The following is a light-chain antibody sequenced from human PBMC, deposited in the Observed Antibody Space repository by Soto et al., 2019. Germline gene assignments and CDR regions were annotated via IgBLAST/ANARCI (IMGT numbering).Light chain of an antibody. J-gene: IGLJ1*01. V-gene: IGLV2-14*01. CDR3: RSFTTSSTLV. CDR1: SSDVGSFDS. CDR2: DVS. Sequence: QSVLTQPASVSGSPGQPITISCTGTSSDVGSFDSVAWYQHNPGKAPQLMIYDVSNRPSGGSSRFSGSKSGNTASPSVSGLQTEDEANYYSRSFTTSSTLVFGTGTELTVL.